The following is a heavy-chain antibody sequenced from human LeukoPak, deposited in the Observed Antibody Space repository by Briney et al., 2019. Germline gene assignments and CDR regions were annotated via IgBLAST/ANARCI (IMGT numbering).Heavy chain of an antibody. J-gene: IGHJ6*03. V-gene: IGHV3-7*01. D-gene: IGHD6-6*01. CDR3: AKDLRIAAHFYYYYYMDV. CDR1: GLSFSGCW. CDR2: IKEDGSEK. Sequence: GGSLRLSCAASGLSFSGCWMNWVRQAPGKGLEWVANIKEDGSEKYYVDSVKGRFTISRDNAKNSLYLQMNSLRAEDTAVYYCAKDLRIAAHFYYYYYMDVWGKGTTVTVSS.